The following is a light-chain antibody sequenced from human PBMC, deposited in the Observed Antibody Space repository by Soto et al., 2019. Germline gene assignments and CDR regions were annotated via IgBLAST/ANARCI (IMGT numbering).Light chain of an antibody. V-gene: IGLV2-14*01. CDR2: DVS. J-gene: IGLJ1*01. CDR3: SSYTRSSTYV. Sequence: QSVLTQPASVSGSPGQSITISCTGTSSDVGGYNYVSWYQQHPGKAPKLMIYDVSNRPSGVSNRFSGSKSGNTASLTISGLQAEHEAAYYCSSYTRSSTYVFGTGTKVTV. CDR1: SSDVGGYNY.